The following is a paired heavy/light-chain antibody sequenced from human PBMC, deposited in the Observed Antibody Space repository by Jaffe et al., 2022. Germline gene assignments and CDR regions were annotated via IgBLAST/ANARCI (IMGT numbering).Heavy chain of an antibody. Sequence: EVQLVESGGGLLQPGGSLSLSCAASGFSFSSYWMHWVRQAPGKGLMWVSRISPDGSSTNYADSVKGRFTIYRDNANNMLYLQMNSLSGEDTAVYYCGRASLDSSGWYRAWDYWGQGTLVTVSS. CDR3: GRASLDSSGWYRAWDY. D-gene: IGHD6-19*01. CDR1: GFSFSSYW. CDR2: ISPDGSST. J-gene: IGHJ4*02. V-gene: IGHV3-74*01.
Light chain of an antibody. CDR3: QQNYGPLWA. CDR1: QSVLSSSTNKNY. V-gene: IGKV4-1*01. Sequence: DIVVTQSPDSLAVSLGERATINCKSSQSVLSSSTNKNYLSWYQQKPGQPPKVLIYWASTRESGVPDRFSGSGSGTDFTLTISSLQAEDVAVYYCQQNYGPLWAFGQGTKVEIK. CDR2: WAS. J-gene: IGKJ1*01.